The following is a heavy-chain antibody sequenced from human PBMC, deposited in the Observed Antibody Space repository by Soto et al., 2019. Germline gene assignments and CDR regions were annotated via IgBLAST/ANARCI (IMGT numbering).Heavy chain of an antibody. CDR2: IYSSGST. V-gene: IGHV4-4*07. Sequence: QVPLQESGPGLVKPSETLSLTCTVSGVSITSYYWSWIRQPAGKGLEWIGRIYSSGSTNYNPSLKSRVTMSIDTSKNQFSLKLSSVTAADTAVYYCACLYNWNGWSDYWGQGTLVTVSS. CDR1: GVSITSYY. D-gene: IGHD1-20*01. CDR3: ACLYNWNGWSDY. J-gene: IGHJ4*02.